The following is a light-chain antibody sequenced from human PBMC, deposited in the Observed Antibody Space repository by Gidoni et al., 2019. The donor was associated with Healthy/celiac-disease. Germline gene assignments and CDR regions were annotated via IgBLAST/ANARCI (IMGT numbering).Light chain of an antibody. Sequence: DIVMNQSPDSLAVSLGERATINCKSSQSVLYSSNNKNYLAWYQQKPGQPPQLLIYWASTRESGVPDRFSGSGSGTDFTLTISSLQAEDVAVYYCQQYYSTPLTFGGGTKVEIK. CDR1: QSVLYSSNNKNY. V-gene: IGKV4-1*01. CDR3: QQYYSTPLT. CDR2: WAS. J-gene: IGKJ4*01.